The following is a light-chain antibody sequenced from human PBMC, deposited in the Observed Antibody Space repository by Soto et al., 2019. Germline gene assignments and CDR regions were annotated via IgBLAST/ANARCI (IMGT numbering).Light chain of an antibody. CDR3: QQYNNWLT. CDR2: GTY. CDR1: QSISGN. V-gene: IGKV3D-15*01. J-gene: IGKJ1*01. Sequence: EVVLTQSPGTLSLSPGERVTLSCRASQSISGNYLAWYQHKPGQAPRLLISGTYTRATGIPDRFSGRGSGTEFTLTIDSLQSEDFAVYYCQQYNNWLTFGQGTKVDIK.